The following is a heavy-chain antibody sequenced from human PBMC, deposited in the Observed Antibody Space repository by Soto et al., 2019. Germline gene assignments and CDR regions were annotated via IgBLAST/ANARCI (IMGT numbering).Heavy chain of an antibody. CDR2: ISGSGGST. J-gene: IGHJ6*02. CDR3: AKDGPIVVVPAAPYYYYYGMDV. CDR1: GFTFSSYA. D-gene: IGHD2-2*01. Sequence: GGSLRLSCAASGFTFSSYAMSWVRQAPGKGLEWVSAISGSGGSTYYADSVKGRFTISRDNSKNTLYLQMNSLRAEDTAVYYCAKDGPIVVVPAAPYYYYYGMDVWGQGTTVTVSS. V-gene: IGHV3-23*01.